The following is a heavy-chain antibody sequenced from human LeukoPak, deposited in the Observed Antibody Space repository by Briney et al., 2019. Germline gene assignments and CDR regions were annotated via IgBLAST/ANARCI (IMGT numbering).Heavy chain of an antibody. J-gene: IGHJ3*02. CDR1: GGSISSSSYY. V-gene: IGHV4-61*01. CDR2: IYNSGST. D-gene: IGHD3-22*01. Sequence: SETLSLTCTVSGGSISSSSYYWSWIRQPPGKGLEWIGYIYNSGSTNYNPSLKSRVTISVDTSKNQFSLKLSSVTAADTAVYYCACLTTADAFDIWGQGTKVTVSS. CDR3: ACLTTADAFDI.